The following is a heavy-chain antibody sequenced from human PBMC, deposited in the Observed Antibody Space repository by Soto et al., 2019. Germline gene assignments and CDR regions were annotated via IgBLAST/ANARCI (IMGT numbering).Heavy chain of an antibody. CDR1: GFTFSSYA. J-gene: IGHJ6*02. CDR3: AKDLGSSGWHPVGEDV. V-gene: IGHV3-23*01. Sequence: GGSLRLSCAASGFTFSSYAMSWVRQAPGKGLEWVSAISGSGGSTYYADSVKGRFTISRDNSKNTLYLQMNSLRAEDTAVYYCAKDLGSSGWHPVGEDVWGQGTTVTVSS. CDR2: ISGSGGST. D-gene: IGHD6-19*01.